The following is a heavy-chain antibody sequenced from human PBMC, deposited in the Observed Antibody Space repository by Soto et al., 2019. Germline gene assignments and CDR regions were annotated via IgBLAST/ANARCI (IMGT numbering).Heavy chain of an antibody. CDR1: GGSISSSSYY. Sequence: SETLSLTCTVSGGSISSSSYYWGWIRQPPGKGLEWIGSIYYSGSTYYNPSLKSRVTISVDTSKNQFSLKLSSVTAADTAVYYGASRIVVVPAASSFDYWGQGTLVTVSS. J-gene: IGHJ4*02. CDR2: IYYSGST. CDR3: ASRIVVVPAASSFDY. D-gene: IGHD2-2*01. V-gene: IGHV4-39*01.